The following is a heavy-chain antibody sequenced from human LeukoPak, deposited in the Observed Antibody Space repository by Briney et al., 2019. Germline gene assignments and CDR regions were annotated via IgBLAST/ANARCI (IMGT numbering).Heavy chain of an antibody. J-gene: IGHJ4*02. CDR3: ARSRYRYCSGGSCYSLDAY. V-gene: IGHV1-18*01. Sequence: ASVKVSCKASGYTFTSYGISWVRQAPGQGLEWMGWISAYNGNTNYAQKLQGRVTMTTDTSTSTAYMEPRSLRSDDTAVYYCARSRYRYCSGGSCYSLDAYWGQGTLVTVSS. CDR2: ISAYNGNT. CDR1: GYTFTSYG. D-gene: IGHD2-15*01.